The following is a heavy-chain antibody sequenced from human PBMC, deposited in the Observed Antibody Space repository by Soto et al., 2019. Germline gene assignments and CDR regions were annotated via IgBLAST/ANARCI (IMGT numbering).Heavy chain of an antibody. CDR3: AREASAVVSLDY. Sequence: ASVKVSCKASGYIFTAYSMHWVRQAPGQGLEWLGWINPNSGDTIYAQKFQDRVTMTCDTSVSTAYLELSNLSSDDTALYYCAREASAVVSLDYWGQGTLVTVSS. CDR1: GYIFTAYS. V-gene: IGHV1-2*02. CDR2: INPNSGDT. J-gene: IGHJ4*02. D-gene: IGHD2-15*01.